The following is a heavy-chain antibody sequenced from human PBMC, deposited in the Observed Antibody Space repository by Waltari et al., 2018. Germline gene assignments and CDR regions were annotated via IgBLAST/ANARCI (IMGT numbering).Heavy chain of an antibody. V-gene: IGHV1-69*14. D-gene: IGHD5-18*01. Sequence: QVQLVQSGAEVKKPGSSVKVSCKASGGTFSSYAISWVRQAPGQGLEWMGGIIPIFGTANYAQKFQGRVTITADKSTSTAYMELSSLRSEDTAVYYCARVGSYPQLWYYYMDVWGKGTTVTVSS. J-gene: IGHJ6*03. CDR3: ARVGSYPQLWYYYMDV. CDR1: GGTFSSYA. CDR2: IIPIFGTA.